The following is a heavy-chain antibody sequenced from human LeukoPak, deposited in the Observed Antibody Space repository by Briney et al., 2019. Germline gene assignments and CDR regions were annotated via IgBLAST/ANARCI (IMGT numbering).Heavy chain of an antibody. D-gene: IGHD1-26*01. V-gene: IGHV3-53*01. CDR2: IYSGGNT. CDR1: GFIVSSNY. J-gene: IGHJ5*02. CDR3: AKTIVGVTNWFDP. Sequence: GGSLRLSCAASGFIVSSNYISWVRQAPGKGLEWVSVIYSGGNTYYADSVKGRFTISSDNSKNTLYLQMTSLRAEDTAVYYCAKTIVGVTNWFDPWGQGTLVTVSS.